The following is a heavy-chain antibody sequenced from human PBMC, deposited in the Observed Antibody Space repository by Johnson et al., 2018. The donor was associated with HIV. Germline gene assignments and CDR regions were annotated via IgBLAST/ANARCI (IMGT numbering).Heavy chain of an antibody. CDR1: GFTFSSYW. CDR3: AIDTSGEGRAFDI. V-gene: IGHV3-7*05. J-gene: IGHJ3*02. CDR2: IKQDGSEK. D-gene: IGHD3-10*01. Sequence: MQLVESGGGLVQPGGSLRLSCAASGFTFSSYWMSWVRQAPGKGLEWVANIKQDGSEKYYVDSVKGRFSISRDNAKNSLDLQMNSLRAEDPAVYYCAIDTSGEGRAFDIWGQGTMVTVSS.